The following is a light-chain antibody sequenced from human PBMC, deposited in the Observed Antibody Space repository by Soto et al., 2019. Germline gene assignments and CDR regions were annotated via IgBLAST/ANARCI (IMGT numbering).Light chain of an antibody. Sequence: QSVLTQPASVSRSPGQSITISCTGTSSDVCGYNYVSWYPQHPGKAPKLLIYAVTDRPSGVSSRFSGSKSGNTASLTISGLQAEDGADYYCNSYTSSSTLFGTGSKGTVL. CDR3: NSYTSSSTL. V-gene: IGLV2-14*01. CDR2: AVT. CDR1: SSDVCGYNY. J-gene: IGLJ1*01.